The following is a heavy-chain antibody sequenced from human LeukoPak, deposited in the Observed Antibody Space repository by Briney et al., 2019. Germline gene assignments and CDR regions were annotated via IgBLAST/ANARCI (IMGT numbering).Heavy chain of an antibody. D-gene: IGHD6-13*01. CDR1: GFTFSTYG. CDR2: IWYDGSNK. J-gene: IGHJ6*02. V-gene: IGHV3-33*08. Sequence: GGSLRLSCAASGFTFSTYGMHWVRQAPGKGLEWVAVIWYDGSNKYYADSVKGRFTISRDNSKNTLYLQMNSLRAEDTAVYYCARDLGIAAAGTVYYYYYGMDVWGQGTTVTVSS. CDR3: ARDLGIAAAGTVYYYYYGMDV.